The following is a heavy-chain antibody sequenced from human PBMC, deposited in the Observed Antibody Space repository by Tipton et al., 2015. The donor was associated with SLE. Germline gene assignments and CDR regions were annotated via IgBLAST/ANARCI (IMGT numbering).Heavy chain of an antibody. Sequence: LRLSCTVSGGSISSHYWSWIRQPPGKGLEWIGYIYYSGSTNYNPSLKSRVTISVDTSKNQFSLKLSSVTAADTAVYYCARCDDNDAFDIWGQGTMVTVSS. CDR3: ARCDDNDAFDI. V-gene: IGHV4-59*11. CDR2: IYYSGST. J-gene: IGHJ3*02. CDR1: GGSISSHY. D-gene: IGHD2-21*01.